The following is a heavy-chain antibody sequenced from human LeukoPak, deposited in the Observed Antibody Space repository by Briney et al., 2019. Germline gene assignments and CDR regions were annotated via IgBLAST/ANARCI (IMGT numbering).Heavy chain of an antibody. D-gene: IGHD1-26*01. J-gene: IGHJ3*02. CDR3: ANFVGATPDAFDI. CDR1: GFTSSSYA. V-gene: IGHV3-23*01. Sequence: GGSLRLSCAASGFTSSSYAMSWVRQAPAKGLEWVSAISGSGGSTYYADSVKGRFTISRDNSKNTLYLQMNSLRAEDTAVYYCANFVGATPDAFDIWGQGTMVTVSS. CDR2: ISGSGGST.